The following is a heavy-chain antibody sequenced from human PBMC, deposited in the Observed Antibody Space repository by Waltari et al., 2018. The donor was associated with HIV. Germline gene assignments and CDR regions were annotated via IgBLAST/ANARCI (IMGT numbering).Heavy chain of an antibody. D-gene: IGHD4-17*01. CDR1: GASLSSYY. V-gene: IGHV4-59*01. Sequence: QVQLQESGPGLAKPSETLSLTCPVSGASLSSYYWRWLRQPPGKGLEWIGYIYYSGSTNYNPSLKSRVTISVDTSKNQFSLKLSSVTAADTAVYYCARVDYGPNPYGMDVWGQGTTVTVSS. CDR3: ARVDYGPNPYGMDV. CDR2: IYYSGST. J-gene: IGHJ6*02.